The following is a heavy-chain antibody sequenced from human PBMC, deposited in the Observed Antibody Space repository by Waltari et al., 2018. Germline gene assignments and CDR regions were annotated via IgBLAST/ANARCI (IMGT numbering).Heavy chain of an antibody. CDR2: INSGGDT. CDR3: TRDVTGYYYFDL. J-gene: IGHJ2*01. V-gene: IGHV3-53*01. Sequence: EVQLVESGGGLIQPGGSLRLSCAASGFTVSGHYMSWVRQAPGKGLDWVSVINSGGDTHYADSVKGRFTISRDNSKNTMYLQMNTLRAEDTALYYCTRDVTGYYYFDLWGRGTLVTVSS. CDR1: GFTVSGHY.